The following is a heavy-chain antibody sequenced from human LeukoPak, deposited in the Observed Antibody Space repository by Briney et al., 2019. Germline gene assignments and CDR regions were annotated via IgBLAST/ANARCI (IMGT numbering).Heavy chain of an antibody. V-gene: IGHV4-4*07. D-gene: IGHD3-3*01. CDR2: IYTSGST. J-gene: IGHJ1*01. CDR3: ARGPLDFWSGYSNTAEYFQH. Sequence: PSETLSLTCTVPGGSISSCYWSWIRQPAGKGLEWIGRIYTSGSTNYNPSLKSRVTMSVDTSKNQFSLKLSSVTAADTAVYYCARGPLDFWSGYSNTAEYFQHWGQGTLVTVSS. CDR1: GGSISSCY.